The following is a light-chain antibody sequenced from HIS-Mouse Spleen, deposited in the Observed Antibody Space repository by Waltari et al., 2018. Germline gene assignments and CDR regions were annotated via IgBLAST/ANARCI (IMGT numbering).Light chain of an antibody. CDR3: CSYAGSSTFWV. J-gene: IGLJ3*02. CDR2: EGS. Sequence: QSALTQPASVSGSPGQSTTISCTGTSSYVGSHNLVSWYQQHPGKAPKLMIYEGSKRPSGVSNRFSGSKSGNTASLTISGLQAEDEADYYCCSYAGSSTFWVFGGGTKLTVL. V-gene: IGLV2-23*03. CDR1: SSYVGSHNL.